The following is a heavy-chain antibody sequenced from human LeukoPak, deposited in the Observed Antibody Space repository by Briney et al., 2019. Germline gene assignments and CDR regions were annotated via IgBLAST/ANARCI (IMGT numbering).Heavy chain of an antibody. V-gene: IGHV3-23*01. CDR3: AKDGGSSPYYGMDV. CDR1: GFTFSSYA. D-gene: IGHD6-13*01. J-gene: IGHJ6*02. CDR2: ISGSGGST. Sequence: GGSLRLSCAASGFTFSSYAMSWVRQAPGKGLEWVSAISGSGGSTYYADSVKGRFTTSRDNSKNTLYLQMNSLRAEDTAVYYCAKDGGSSPYYGMDVWGQGTTVTVSS.